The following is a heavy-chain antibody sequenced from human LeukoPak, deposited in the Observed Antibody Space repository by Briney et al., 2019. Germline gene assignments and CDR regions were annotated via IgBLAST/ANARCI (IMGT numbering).Heavy chain of an antibody. CDR1: GITLGNYW. J-gene: IGHJ4*02. V-gene: IGHV3-7*01. CDR3: ARDRWLDY. D-gene: IGHD6-19*01. CDR2: IKPDGSEK. Sequence: PGGSLRLSCAASGITLGNYWMSWVRQAPGKGLEWVANIKPDGSEKYYVDSVKGRFTISRDNARNSLYLQMNSLRVEDTAVYYCARDRWLDYWGQGTLVTVSS.